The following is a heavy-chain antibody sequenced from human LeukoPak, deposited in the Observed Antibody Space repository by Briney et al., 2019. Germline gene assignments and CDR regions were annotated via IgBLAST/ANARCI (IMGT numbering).Heavy chain of an antibody. Sequence: GGSLRLSCAASGFAFSSYSMNWVRQAPGKGLEWVSSISSSSSYIYYADSVKGRFTISRDNAKNSLYLQMNSLRAEDTAVYYCARDAPSRSDYYYYYGMDVWGQGTTVTVSS. V-gene: IGHV3-21*01. CDR1: GFAFSSYS. CDR3: ARDAPSRSDYYYYYGMDV. CDR2: ISSSSSYI. D-gene: IGHD4-17*01. J-gene: IGHJ6*02.